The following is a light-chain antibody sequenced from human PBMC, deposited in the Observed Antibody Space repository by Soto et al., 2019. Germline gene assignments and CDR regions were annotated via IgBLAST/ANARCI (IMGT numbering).Light chain of an antibody. CDR2: EVS. J-gene: IGLJ1*01. Sequence: QSALTQPPSASGSPGQSVTISCTGTSSDVGGYNYVSWYQQHPGKAPKVMMYEVSKRPSGVPDRFSGSKSGTSASLAITGLQAEDEADYYCQSYDSSVSGYVFGTGTMLTVL. CDR3: QSYDSSVSGYV. V-gene: IGLV2-8*01. CDR1: SSDVGGYNY.